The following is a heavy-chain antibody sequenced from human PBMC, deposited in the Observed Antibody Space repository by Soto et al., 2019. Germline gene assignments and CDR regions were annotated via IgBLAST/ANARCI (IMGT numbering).Heavy chain of an antibody. Sequence: GGSLRLSCVVSRSTFSSYAMSWVRQAPGKGLEWVSGISGSGGSTYYADSVKGRFTISRDNSKNTLYLQMNSLRAEDTAVYYCAKDDLRIAVAGHWDYWGQGTLVTVSS. CDR2: ISGSGGST. D-gene: IGHD6-19*01. J-gene: IGHJ4*02. V-gene: IGHV3-23*01. CDR3: AKDDLRIAVAGHWDY. CDR1: RSTFSSYA.